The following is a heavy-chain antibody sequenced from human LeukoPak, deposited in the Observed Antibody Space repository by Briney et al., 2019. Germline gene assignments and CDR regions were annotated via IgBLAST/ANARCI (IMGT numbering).Heavy chain of an antibody. CDR2: FDPEDGET. J-gene: IGHJ4*02. Sequence: ASVKVSCKVSGYTLTELSMNWVRQAPGNGLEWWGGFDPEDGETIYAQKFQGRVTMTEDTSTDTAYMELSSLRSEDTAVYYCARDRGRREQLGYIDYWGQGTLVTVSS. CDR1: GYTLTELS. V-gene: IGHV1-24*01. D-gene: IGHD6-6*01. CDR3: ARDRGRREQLGYIDY.